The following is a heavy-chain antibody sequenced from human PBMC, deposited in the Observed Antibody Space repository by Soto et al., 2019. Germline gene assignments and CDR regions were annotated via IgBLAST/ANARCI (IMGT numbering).Heavy chain of an antibody. J-gene: IGHJ4*02. V-gene: IGHV1-8*01. Sequence: ASVKVSCKASGYTFTSYDINWVRQATGQGLEWMGWMNPNSGNTGYAQKFQGRVTMTRNTSISTAYMELSSLRSEDTAVYYCARTDSSRWYYFDYWGQGTLVTVSS. CDR3: ARTDSSRWYYFDY. D-gene: IGHD6-19*01. CDR2: MNPNSGNT. CDR1: GYTFTSYD.